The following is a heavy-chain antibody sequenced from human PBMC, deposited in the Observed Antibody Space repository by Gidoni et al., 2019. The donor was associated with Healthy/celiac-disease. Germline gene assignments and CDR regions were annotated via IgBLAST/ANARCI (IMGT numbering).Heavy chain of an antibody. Sequence: EVQLVESGGGLVKPGGSLRLSCAASGFPFSRYSMNWVRQAPGKGLEWVSSISSSSSYIYYADSMKGRFTISRDNAKNSLYLQMNSLRAEDTAVYYCARGRDVVVPAAILRYGMDVWGQGTTVTVSS. CDR3: ARGRDVVVPAAILRYGMDV. CDR1: GFPFSRYS. J-gene: IGHJ6*02. CDR2: ISSSSSYI. V-gene: IGHV3-21*01. D-gene: IGHD2-2*01.